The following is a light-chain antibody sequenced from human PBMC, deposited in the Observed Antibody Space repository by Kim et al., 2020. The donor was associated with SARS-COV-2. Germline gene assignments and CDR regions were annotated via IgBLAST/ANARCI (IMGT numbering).Light chain of an antibody. CDR2: AAS. J-gene: IGKJ1*01. Sequence: ASAEDRVTITCRANEDISNYLVWYQQKPGKAPKPLIHAASTLQSGVPSRFSGSRSGTNFTLTISSLQPEDAATYYCQNYNSAPWTFGQGTKVDIK. CDR3: QNYNSAPWT. V-gene: IGKV1-27*01. CDR1: EDISNY.